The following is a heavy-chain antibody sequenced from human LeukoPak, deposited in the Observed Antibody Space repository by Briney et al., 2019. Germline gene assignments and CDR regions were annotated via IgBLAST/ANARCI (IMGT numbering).Heavy chain of an antibody. J-gene: IGHJ6*03. CDR3: ARGDYGDYVLYYMDV. CDR2: IKQDGSEK. D-gene: IGHD4-17*01. CDR1: GFTFSSYW. V-gene: IGHV3-7*01. Sequence: GGSLRRSCAASGFTFSSYWMSWVRQAPGKGLEWVANIKQDGSEKYYVDSVKGRFTISRDNAKNSLYLQMNSLRAEDTAVYYCARGDYGDYVLYYMDVWGKGTTVTISS.